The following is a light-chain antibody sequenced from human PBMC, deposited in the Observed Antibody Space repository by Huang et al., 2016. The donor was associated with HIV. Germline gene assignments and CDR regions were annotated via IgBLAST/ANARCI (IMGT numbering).Light chain of an antibody. CDR2: DAS. CDR1: HNINND. J-gene: IGKJ4*01. CDR3: QQRSNWLT. Sequence: IVLTQSPATLYCYVGESFTLSCRASHNINNDLAWYQQTPCQSPRLIIYDASYRVTGVPARFSGSVAGTDFTLTISSLEPEDFAVYYCQQRSNWLTFGGGTRLEVK. V-gene: IGKV3-11*01.